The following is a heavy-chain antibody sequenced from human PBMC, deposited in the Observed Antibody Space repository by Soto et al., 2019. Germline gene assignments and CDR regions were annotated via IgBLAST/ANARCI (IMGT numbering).Heavy chain of an antibody. D-gene: IGHD2-8*01. J-gene: IGHJ4*02. CDR2: INPDSGDT. Sequence: QVQLVQSGAEVKEPGASVRVSCKASGYTFYGFYLHWVRQAPGQGLESMGWINPDSGDTNYPQKFQGRVTLTRDTSISTAYMELTRLKSDDTAVYFCRVTGVSEVDYWGQGTLVTVSS. CDR3: RVTGVSEVDY. V-gene: IGHV1-2*02. CDR1: GYTFYGFY.